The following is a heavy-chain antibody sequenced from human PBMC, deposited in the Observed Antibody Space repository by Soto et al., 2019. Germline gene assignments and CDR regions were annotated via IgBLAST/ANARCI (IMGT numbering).Heavy chain of an antibody. V-gene: IGHV3-30-3*01. CDR3: ARDTSIDYYDSSGQDAFDI. CDR2: ISYDGSNK. CDR1: GFTFSSYA. J-gene: IGHJ3*02. Sequence: QVQLVESGGGVVQPGRSLRLSCAASGFTFSSYAMHWVRQAPGKGLEWVAVISYDGSNKYYADSVKGRFTISRDNSKNTLYLQMNSLRAEDTAVYYCARDTSIDYYDSSGQDAFDIWGQGTMVTVSS. D-gene: IGHD3-22*01.